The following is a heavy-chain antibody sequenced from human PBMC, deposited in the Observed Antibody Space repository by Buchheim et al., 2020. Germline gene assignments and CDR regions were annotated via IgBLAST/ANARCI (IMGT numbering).Heavy chain of an antibody. J-gene: IGHJ4*02. Sequence: QVQLRESGPGLVKPSETLSLTCTVSGGSISSHYWSWIRQPPGKGLEWIGNIYYSGNTNYNPSLTSRVTISVDKSKNHFSLKLNSVTAADTAVYYCARLDYGDYSWYFDYWGQGAL. D-gene: IGHD4-17*01. CDR2: IYYSGNT. V-gene: IGHV4-59*08. CDR1: GGSISSHY. CDR3: ARLDYGDYSWYFDY.